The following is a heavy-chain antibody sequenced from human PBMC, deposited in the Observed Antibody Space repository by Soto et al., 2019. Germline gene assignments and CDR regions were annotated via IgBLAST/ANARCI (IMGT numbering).Heavy chain of an antibody. CDR3: ARRGNSGYDMGMDV. D-gene: IGHD5-12*01. Sequence: SETLSLTCTVSGGSISSYCWSWIRQPPGKGLEWIGYIYYSGSTNYNPSLKSRVTISVDTSKNQFSLKLSSVTAADTAVYYCARRGNSGYDMGMDVWGQGTTVTVSS. CDR2: IYYSGST. J-gene: IGHJ6*02. V-gene: IGHV4-59*08. CDR1: GGSISSYC.